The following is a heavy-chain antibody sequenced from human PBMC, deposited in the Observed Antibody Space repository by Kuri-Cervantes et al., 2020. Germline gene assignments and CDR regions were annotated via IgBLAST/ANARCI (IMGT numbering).Heavy chain of an antibody. CDR3: ARVATNAFDI. D-gene: IGHD4-11*01. Sequence: GGSLRLSCAASGFTFSSYDMHWVRQATGKGLEWVSGVGIAGDTYYTGSVKGRFTVSREHAKNSLYLQMNSLRAGDTAVYYCARVATNAFDIWGRGTMVTVSS. V-gene: IGHV3-13*04. J-gene: IGHJ3*02. CDR2: VGIAGDT. CDR1: GFTFSSYD.